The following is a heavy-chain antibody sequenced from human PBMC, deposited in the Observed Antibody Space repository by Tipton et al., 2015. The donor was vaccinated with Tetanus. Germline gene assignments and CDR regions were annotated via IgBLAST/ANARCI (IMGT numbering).Heavy chain of an antibody. J-gene: IGHJ6*02. Sequence: TLSLTCTVSGGSISSYYWSWIRQPPGKRLEWIGEINHSGSTNYNPSLKSRVTISVDTSKNQFSLKLSSVTAADTAVYYCARHSAMPAAIVYYAMDVWGQGTTVTVSS. CDR1: GGSISSYY. CDR2: INHSGST. CDR3: ARHSAMPAAIVYYAMDV. D-gene: IGHD2-2*02. V-gene: IGHV4-59*08.